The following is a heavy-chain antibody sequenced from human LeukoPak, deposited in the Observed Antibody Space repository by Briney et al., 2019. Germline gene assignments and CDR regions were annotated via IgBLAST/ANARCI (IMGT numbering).Heavy chain of an antibody. D-gene: IGHD2-2*01. CDR3: ARELGYCSSTSCADAFDI. Sequence: ASVKVSCKASGYTFTSYYMHRVRQAPGQGLEWMGWISAYNGNTNYAQKFQGRVTMTRNTSISTAYMELSSLRSEDTAVYYCARELGYCSSTSCADAFDIWGQGTMVTVSS. J-gene: IGHJ3*02. CDR1: GYTFTSYY. CDR2: ISAYNGNT. V-gene: IGHV1-8*02.